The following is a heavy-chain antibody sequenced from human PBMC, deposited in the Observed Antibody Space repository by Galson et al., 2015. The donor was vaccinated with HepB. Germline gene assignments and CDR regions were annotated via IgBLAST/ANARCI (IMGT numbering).Heavy chain of an antibody. D-gene: IGHD1-26*01. CDR3: VKKELDSGSYSAGEYFDY. V-gene: IGHV3-64D*06. CDR1: GFTFSSYA. CDR2: ISSNGGST. J-gene: IGHJ4*02. Sequence: SLRLSCAASGFTFSSYAMHWVRQAPGKGLEYASAISSNGGSTYYADSVKGRFTISRDNSKNTLYLQMSSLRAEDTAVYYCVKKELDSGSYSAGEYFDYRGQGTLVTASS.